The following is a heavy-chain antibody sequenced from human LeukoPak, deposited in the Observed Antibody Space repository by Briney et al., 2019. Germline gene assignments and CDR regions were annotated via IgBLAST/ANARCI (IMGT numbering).Heavy chain of an antibody. Sequence: PSETLSLTCTVSGDSISSYFWSWIWQPAGKGLEWIGRISTSGTTNYNASLKSRLTMSLDTSKHQFSLNLTSVTAADTAVYYCAREVGSTGRALDIWGQGTMVTVSS. CDR3: AREVGSTGRALDI. V-gene: IGHV4-4*07. J-gene: IGHJ3*02. CDR2: ISTSGTT. D-gene: IGHD1-26*01. CDR1: GDSISSYF.